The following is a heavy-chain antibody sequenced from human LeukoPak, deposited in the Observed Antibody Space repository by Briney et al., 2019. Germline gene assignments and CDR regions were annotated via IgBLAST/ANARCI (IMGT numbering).Heavy chain of an antibody. CDR1: GGSVSNYY. CDR3: ARGMAEAYDYNWFDP. J-gene: IGHJ5*02. D-gene: IGHD5-12*01. Sequence: PSETLSLTCTVSGGSVSNYYWSWVRQPAGKGLEWIGRIYGSGTTRYNPSLQSRVTMSVDVSKNQFSLKLTSMTAADTAVYFCARGMAEAYDYNWFDPWGQGTLVTVSS. V-gene: IGHV4-4*07. CDR2: IYGSGTT.